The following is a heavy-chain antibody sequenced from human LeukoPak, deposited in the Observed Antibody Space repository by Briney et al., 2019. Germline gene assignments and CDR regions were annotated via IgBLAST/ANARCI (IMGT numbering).Heavy chain of an antibody. J-gene: IGHJ4*02. CDR2: ITAGGGTT. D-gene: IGHD3-22*01. CDR1: GFTFSTYD. CDR3: AKAYGTNGYYQLPIDF. V-gene: IGHV3-23*01. Sequence: GGSLRLSCAASGFTFSTYDMHWVRHPTGKGLECVTAITAGGGTTYYADSVKGRFTISRDNSRNTLYLQLNNLRADDTALYYCAKAYGTNGYYQLPIDFWGRGTLVTVSS.